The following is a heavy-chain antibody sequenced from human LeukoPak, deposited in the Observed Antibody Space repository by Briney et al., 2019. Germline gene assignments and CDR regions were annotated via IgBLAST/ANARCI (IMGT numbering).Heavy chain of an antibody. CDR2: ISAYNGNT. Sequence: ASVKVSCKASGYTFTSYGISWARQAPGQGLEWMGWISAYNGNTNYAQKLQGRVTMTTDTSTSTAYMELRSLRSDDTAVYYCARDPNYYYDSSGYSWDYWGQETLVTVSS. J-gene: IGHJ4*02. V-gene: IGHV1-18*01. CDR3: ARDPNYYYDSSGYSWDY. D-gene: IGHD3-22*01. CDR1: GYTFTSYG.